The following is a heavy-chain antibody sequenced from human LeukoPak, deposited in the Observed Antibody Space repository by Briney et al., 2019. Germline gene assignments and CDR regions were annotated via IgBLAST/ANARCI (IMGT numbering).Heavy chain of an antibody. Sequence: SETLSLTCAVSGGSISSNNWWGWDRQPPGKGLEWIGEIYHSGSPNYNPSLKSRVTISVDKSRNHFSLNLSSVTAADTAVYYCARVNINNWHSCDYWGQGTLVTVSS. CDR1: GGSISSNNW. D-gene: IGHD1-1*01. CDR2: IYHSGSP. V-gene: IGHV4-4*02. J-gene: IGHJ4*02. CDR3: ARVNINNWHSCDY.